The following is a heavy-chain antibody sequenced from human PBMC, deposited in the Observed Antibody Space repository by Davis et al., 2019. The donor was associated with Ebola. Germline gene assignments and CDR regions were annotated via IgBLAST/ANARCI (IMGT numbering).Heavy chain of an antibody. Sequence: GESLKISCVASGFTFSNHAMHWVRQAPGKGLEWVAVVSHSERERFYADSVKGRFTISRDNSENTLYLQMNSLTADDTSVYYCARAGFDEVLDYWGQGTPVTVSP. V-gene: IGHV3-30*04. CDR1: GFTFSNHA. J-gene: IGHJ4*02. CDR2: VSHSERER. D-gene: IGHD3-3*01. CDR3: ARAGFDEVLDY.